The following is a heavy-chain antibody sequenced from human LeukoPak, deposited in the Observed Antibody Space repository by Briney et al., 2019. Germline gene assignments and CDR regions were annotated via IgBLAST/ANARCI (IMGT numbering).Heavy chain of an antibody. CDR1: GGSISSHY. Sequence: SETLSLTCTVSGGSISSHYWSWIRQPPGKGLEWIGYIYYSGSTNYNPSLKSRVTISVDTSKNQFSLKLSSVTAADTAVYYCARVAYYFDYWGQGTLVTVSS. CDR3: ARVAYYFDY. V-gene: IGHV4-59*11. J-gene: IGHJ4*02. CDR2: IYYSGST.